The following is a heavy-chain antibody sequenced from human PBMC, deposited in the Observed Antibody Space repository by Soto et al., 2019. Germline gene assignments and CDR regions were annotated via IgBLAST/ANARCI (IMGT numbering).Heavy chain of an antibody. J-gene: IGHJ6*02. V-gene: IGHV1-46*01. Sequence: QVQLVQSGAEVKKPGASVKVSCKASGYTFTSYYMHWVRQAPGQGLEWMGIINPSGGSTSYAQKYLGRVVTMRGKSSSTVYLEQSSLRAEETAVYYCAGFFGGATVTTTLWSYYYYGMDVWGQGTTVTVSS. CDR1: GYTFTSYY. CDR3: AGFFGGATVTTTLWSYYYYGMDV. D-gene: IGHD4-17*01. CDR2: INPSGGST.